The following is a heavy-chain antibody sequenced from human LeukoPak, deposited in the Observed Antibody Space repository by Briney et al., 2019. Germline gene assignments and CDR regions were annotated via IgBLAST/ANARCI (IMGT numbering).Heavy chain of an antibody. J-gene: IGHJ3*02. Sequence: SVKVSCKASGGTFSSYAISWVRQAPGQGLEWMGGIIPIFGTANYAQEFQGRVTITADESTSTAYMELSSLRSEDTAVYYCARELGLRPDAFDIWGQGTMVTVSS. V-gene: IGHV1-69*01. D-gene: IGHD3/OR15-3a*01. CDR3: ARELGLRPDAFDI. CDR2: IIPIFGTA. CDR1: GGTFSSYA.